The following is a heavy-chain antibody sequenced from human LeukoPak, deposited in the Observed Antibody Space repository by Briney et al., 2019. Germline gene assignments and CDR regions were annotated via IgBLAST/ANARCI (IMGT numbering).Heavy chain of an antibody. V-gene: IGHV4-59*01. CDR2: IYDSGST. CDR1: GGSISSYY. CDR3: ACLTTADAFDI. J-gene: IGHJ3*02. D-gene: IGHD3-22*01. Sequence: SETLSLTCTVSGGSISSYYWSWIRQPPGKGPEWIGYIYDSGSTNYNPSLKSRVTISVDTSKNQFSLKLSSVTAADTAVYYCACLTTADAFDIWGQGTMVTVSS.